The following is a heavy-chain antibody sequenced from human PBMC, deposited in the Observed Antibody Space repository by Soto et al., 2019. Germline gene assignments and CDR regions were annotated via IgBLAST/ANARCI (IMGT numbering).Heavy chain of an antibody. CDR3: ARDKNRIFDY. J-gene: IGHJ4*02. V-gene: IGHV4-30-2*01. CDR2: IYHSGST. Sequence: SLTCAVSGGSISSGGYSWSWIRQPPGKGLEWIGYIYHSGSTYYNPSLKSRVTISVDRSKNQFSLKLSSVTAADTAVYYCARDKNRIFDYWGQGTLVTVSS. CDR1: GGSISSGGYS.